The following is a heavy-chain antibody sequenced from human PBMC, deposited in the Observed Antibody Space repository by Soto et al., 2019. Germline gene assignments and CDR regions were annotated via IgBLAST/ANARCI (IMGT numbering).Heavy chain of an antibody. J-gene: IGHJ6*02. CDR1: GFTFSSYA. CDR3: AREPYYDFWSGPYYGMDV. D-gene: IGHD3-3*01. Sequence: QVQLVESGGGVVQPGRSLRLSCAASGFTFSSYAMHWVRQAPGKGLEWVAVISYDGSNKYYADSVKGRFTISRDNYKNTLYLQMNSLRAEDTAVYCCAREPYYDFWSGPYYGMDVWGQGTTVTVSS. CDR2: ISYDGSNK. V-gene: IGHV3-30-3*01.